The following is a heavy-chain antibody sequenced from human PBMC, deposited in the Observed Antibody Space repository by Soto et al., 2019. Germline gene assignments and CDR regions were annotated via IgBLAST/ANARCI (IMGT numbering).Heavy chain of an antibody. Sequence: QVQLAQSGAEVKKPGASVCVSCQTSRGTFNTPPFSWWRQAPRQGLEWLGAILPVFGMVNYAQHFQDRLNSTADDSTTSVCTELIRLTTEDTAVYFCSAPHLGGRHYDCRSPTTASLYHYGLGVWGQGTTVIVSS. D-gene: IGHD3-3*01. V-gene: IGHV1-69*01. J-gene: IGHJ6*02. CDR3: SAPHLGGRHYDCRSPTTASLYHYGLGV. CDR1: RGTFNTPP. CDR2: ILPVFGMV.